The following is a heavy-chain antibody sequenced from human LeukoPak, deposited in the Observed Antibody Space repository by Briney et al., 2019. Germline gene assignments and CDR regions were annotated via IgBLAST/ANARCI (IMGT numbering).Heavy chain of an antibody. CDR1: GFTFSRYI. J-gene: IGHJ4*02. D-gene: IGHD6-19*01. V-gene: IGHV3-21*03. Sequence: GGSLRLSCAASGFTFSRYIMNWVRQAPGKGVEWVSSISSSSSDIYYAESVKGRFTISRENAKNSLYLQMRRLRAEGTGVYYFARDGGAVAVPLIVYSGQGTLITVSS. CDR3: ARDGGAVAVPLIVY. CDR2: ISSSSSDI.